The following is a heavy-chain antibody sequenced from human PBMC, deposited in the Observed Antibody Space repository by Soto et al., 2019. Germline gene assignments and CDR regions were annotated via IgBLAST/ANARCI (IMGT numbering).Heavy chain of an antibody. CDR1: RASISRSY. Sequence: SGTLSLTCTVSRASISRSYCSLIRKCARKGLEWIGRIYATGTTDHNPSLKSRVTMSVDTSRKQFSLKLRSVRAADTAVYYCVRDGTKTLRDWSDPPGLAISVTVS. J-gene: IGHJ5*02. V-gene: IGHV4-4*07. CDR3: VRDGTKTLRDWSDP. D-gene: IGHD1-1*01. CDR2: IYATGTT.